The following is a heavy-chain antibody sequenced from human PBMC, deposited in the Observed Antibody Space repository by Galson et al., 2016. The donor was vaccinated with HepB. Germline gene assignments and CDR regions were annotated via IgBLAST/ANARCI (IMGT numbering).Heavy chain of an antibody. Sequence: TLSLTCAVSGGSISNNYWWSWVRQSPGKGLEWIGEIYQTRTANYDPSFTSRATISVDTSKNQISLRLDSVTAADTAVYYCTRGTLGTTATMAFDYWGQGTLVSVSS. D-gene: IGHD1-26*01. J-gene: IGHJ4*02. CDR3: TRGTLGTTATMAFDY. CDR2: IYQTRTA. V-gene: IGHV4-4*02. CDR1: GGSISNNYW.